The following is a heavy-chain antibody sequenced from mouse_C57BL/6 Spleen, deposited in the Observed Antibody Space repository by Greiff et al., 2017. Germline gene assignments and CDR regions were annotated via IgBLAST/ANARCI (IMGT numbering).Heavy chain of an antibody. V-gene: IGHV1-82*01. CDR1: GYAFSSSW. CDR3: ARGILEGLFDY. Sequence: QVQLKESGPELVKPGASVKISCKASGYAFSSSWMNWVKQRPGKGLEWIGRIYPGDGDTNYNGKFKGKATLTADKSSSTAYMQLSSLTSEDSAVYFCARGILEGLFDYWGQGTTLTVSS. D-gene: IGHD3-1*01. J-gene: IGHJ2*01. CDR2: IYPGDGDT.